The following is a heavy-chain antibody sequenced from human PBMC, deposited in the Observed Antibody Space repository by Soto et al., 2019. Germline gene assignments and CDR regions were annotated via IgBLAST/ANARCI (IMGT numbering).Heavy chain of an antibody. Sequence: SETLSLTCTVSGGSISSYYWSWIRQPPGKGLEWIGYIYYSGSTNYNPSLKSRVTISVDTSKNQFSLKLSSVTAADTAVYYCARQAQLWFGETYYYYYYMDVSGKGTTVTVSS. CDR2: IYYSGST. V-gene: IGHV4-59*08. CDR1: GGSISSYY. J-gene: IGHJ6*03. D-gene: IGHD3-10*01. CDR3: ARQAQLWFGETYYYYYYMDV.